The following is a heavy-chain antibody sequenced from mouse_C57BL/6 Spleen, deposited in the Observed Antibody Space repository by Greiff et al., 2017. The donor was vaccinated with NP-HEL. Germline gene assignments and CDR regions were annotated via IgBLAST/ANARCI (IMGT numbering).Heavy chain of an antibody. D-gene: IGHD1-1*01. CDR3: ARGRYYGSSYAMDY. CDR1: GFTFSSYA. Sequence: EVMLVESGGGLVKPGGSLKLSCAASGFTFSSYAMSWVRQTPEKRLEWVATISDGGSYTYYPDNVQGRFTISRDNAKNNLYLQMSHLKSEDTAMYYCARGRYYGSSYAMDYWGQGTSVTVSS. CDR2: ISDGGSYT. V-gene: IGHV5-4*03. J-gene: IGHJ4*01.